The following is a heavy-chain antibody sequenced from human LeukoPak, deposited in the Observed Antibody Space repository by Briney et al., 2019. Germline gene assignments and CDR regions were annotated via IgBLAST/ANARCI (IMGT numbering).Heavy chain of an antibody. CDR2: ISYDGSNK. CDR3: AKAIPTHDESYCSSTSCYGGFDY. V-gene: IGHV3-30*18. CDR1: GFTFSSYG. J-gene: IGHJ4*02. D-gene: IGHD2-2*01. Sequence: GGSLRLSCAASGFTFSSYGMHWVRQAPGKGLEWVAVISYDGSNKYYADSVKGRFTISRDNSKNTLYLQINSLRAEDTAVYYCAKAIPTHDESYCSSTSCYGGFDYWGQGTLVTVSS.